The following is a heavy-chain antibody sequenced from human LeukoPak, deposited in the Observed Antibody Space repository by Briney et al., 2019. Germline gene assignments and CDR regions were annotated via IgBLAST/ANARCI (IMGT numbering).Heavy chain of an antibody. J-gene: IGHJ4*02. Sequence: PGGSLRLSCAASGFTFSSYSMNWVRQAPGKGLEWVSSISSSSSYIYYADSVKGRFTISRDNAKNSLYLQMNSLRAEDTAVYYCARDLFSHSGSPPDYWGQGTLVTVSS. V-gene: IGHV3-21*01. CDR2: ISSSSSYI. CDR1: GFTFSSYS. D-gene: IGHD3-10*01. CDR3: ARDLFSHSGSPPDY.